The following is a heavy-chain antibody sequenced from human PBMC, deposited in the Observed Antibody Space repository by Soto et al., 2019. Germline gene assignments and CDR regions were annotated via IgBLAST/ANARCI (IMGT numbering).Heavy chain of an antibody. CDR3: AGAFRRGYCSGGSCYWFDP. CDR2: IYYSGST. D-gene: IGHD2-15*01. Sequence: QVQLQESGPGLVKPSETLSLTCTVSGGSVSSGSYYWSWIRQPPGKGLEGIGYIYYSGSTNYNPPSESRVTMSVDTSKNQFSLKLSSVTAADTAVYYCAGAFRRGYCSGGSCYWFDPWGQGTLVTVSS. CDR1: GGSVSSGSYY. J-gene: IGHJ5*02. V-gene: IGHV4-61*01.